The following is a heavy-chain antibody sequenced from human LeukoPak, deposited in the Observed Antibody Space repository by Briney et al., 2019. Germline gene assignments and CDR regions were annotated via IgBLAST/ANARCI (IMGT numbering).Heavy chain of an antibody. CDR3: ARVAGYLPTRWFDP. CDR1: GGSFSGYY. CDR2: INYTGST. V-gene: IGHV4-34*01. D-gene: IGHD6-25*01. Sequence: SETLSLTCAVYGGSFSGYYWSWIRQPPGKGLEWIGEINYTGSTSYNPSLKSRVTISVDTSQNQFFLLLTSVTAADTAVYYCARVAGYLPTRWFDPWGQGTHVTVSS. J-gene: IGHJ5*02.